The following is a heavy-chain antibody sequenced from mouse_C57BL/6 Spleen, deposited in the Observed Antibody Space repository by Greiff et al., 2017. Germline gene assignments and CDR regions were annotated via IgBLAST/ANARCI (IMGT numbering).Heavy chain of an antibody. CDR2: IGPGSGST. Sequence: VQLQQSGAELVKPGASVKISCKASGYTFTDYYINWVKQRPGQGLEWIGKIGPGSGSTYYNEKFKGKATLTADKSSSTAYMQLSSLTSEDSAVYFCAREGVYYYGSSPAWFAYWGQGTLVTGSA. CDR3: AREGVYYYGSSPAWFAY. D-gene: IGHD1-1*01. V-gene: IGHV1-77*01. CDR1: GYTFTDYY. J-gene: IGHJ3*01.